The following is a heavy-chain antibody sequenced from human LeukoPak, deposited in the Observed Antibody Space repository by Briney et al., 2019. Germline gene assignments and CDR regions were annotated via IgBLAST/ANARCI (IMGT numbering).Heavy chain of an antibody. D-gene: IGHD3-22*01. J-gene: IGHJ4*02. CDR1: GGTFSSYA. CDR2: IIPIFGTA. V-gene: IGHV1-69*13. CDR3: ARGYYDSSGLWSLDY. Sequence: SVKVSCKASGGTFSSYAISWVRQAPGQGLEWMGGIIPIFGTANYAQKFQGRVTITADESTSTAYMELSSLRSEDTAAYYCARGYYDSSGLWSLDYWGQGTLVTVSS.